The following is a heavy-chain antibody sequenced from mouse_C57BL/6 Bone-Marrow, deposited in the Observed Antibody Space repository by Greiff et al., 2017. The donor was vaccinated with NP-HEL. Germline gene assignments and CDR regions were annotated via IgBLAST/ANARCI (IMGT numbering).Heavy chain of an antibody. J-gene: IGHJ3*01. CDR3: ASNYGSRKGIAY. CDR2: INPSNGGT. CDR1: GYTFTSYW. Sequence: QVQLQQPGTELVKPGASVKLSCKASGYTFTSYWMHWVKQRPGQGLEWIVNINPSNGGTNYNEKFKSKATLTVDKSSSTAYMQLSSRTSEDSAVYYCASNYGSRKGIAYWGQGTLVTVSA. D-gene: IGHD1-1*01. V-gene: IGHV1-53*01.